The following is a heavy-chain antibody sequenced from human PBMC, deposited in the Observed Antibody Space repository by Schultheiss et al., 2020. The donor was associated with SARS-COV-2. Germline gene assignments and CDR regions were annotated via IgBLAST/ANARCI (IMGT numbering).Heavy chain of an antibody. D-gene: IGHD5-18*01. Sequence: GESLKISCAASGFTFSSYWMHWVRQAPGKGLEWVGRIKSKTDGGTTDYAAPVKGRFTISRDDSKNTLYLQMNSLKTEDTAVYYCTTDSVYSYGSPYYYYYGMDVWGQGTTVTVSS. V-gene: IGHV3-15*01. CDR3: TTDSVYSYGSPYYYYYGMDV. CDR1: GFTFSSYW. J-gene: IGHJ6*02. CDR2: IKSKTDGGTT.